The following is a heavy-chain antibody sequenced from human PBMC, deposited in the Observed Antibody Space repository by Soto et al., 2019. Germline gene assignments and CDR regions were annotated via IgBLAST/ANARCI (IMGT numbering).Heavy chain of an antibody. Sequence: QVQLQESASRVVRPSQTLSVTCSVSGGSVSSGGYSWSWIRQSPGKGLEWIGFISHSGSPDYNLSLKSRVTISVDKSKNQISLELSSVTAADTAVYYCTRGVLAWGPGTLVTVSS. D-gene: IGHD2-8*01. CDR2: ISHSGSP. CDR1: GGSVSSGGYS. V-gene: IGHV4-30-2*06. CDR3: TRGVLA. J-gene: IGHJ5*02.